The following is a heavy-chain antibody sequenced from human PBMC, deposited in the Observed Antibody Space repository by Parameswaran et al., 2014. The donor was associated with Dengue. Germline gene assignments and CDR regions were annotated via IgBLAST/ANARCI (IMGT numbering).Heavy chain of an antibody. V-gene: IGHV3-30-3*01. Sequence: WIRQPPGKGLEWVAVISYDGSIKYYADSVKGRFTISRDNSKNTLFLQMNTLRAEDTAMYFCTGPSGYDNYFDYWGQGTLVTVSS. J-gene: IGHJ4*02. CDR3: TGPSGYDNYFDY. D-gene: IGHD5-12*01. CDR2: ISYDGSIK.